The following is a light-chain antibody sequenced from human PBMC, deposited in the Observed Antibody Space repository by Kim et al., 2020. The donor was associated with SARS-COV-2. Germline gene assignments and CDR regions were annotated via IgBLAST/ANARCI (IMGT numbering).Light chain of an antibody. CDR3: QQLNSYPRLT. Sequence: DIQLTQSPSFLSASVGDRVTITCRASQGISSYLAWYQQKPGKAPKLLIYAASTSQSGVPSRFSGSVSGTEFTLTISSLQPEEVAAYYCQQLNSYPRLTFGGGTKVHIK. J-gene: IGKJ4*01. CDR2: AAS. V-gene: IGKV1-9*01. CDR1: QGISSY.